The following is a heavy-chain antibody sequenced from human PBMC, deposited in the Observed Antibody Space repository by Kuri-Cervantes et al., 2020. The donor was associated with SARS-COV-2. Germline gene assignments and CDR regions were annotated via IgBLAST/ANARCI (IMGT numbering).Heavy chain of an antibody. D-gene: IGHD6-13*01. V-gene: IGHV3-30*04. Sequence: GESLKISCAASGFPFRGYTYFWVRQAPGKGLEWVAVIPYEGRGENYADSVRGRFSISRDDSKNTVDLHMNNLRADDTDVYYCARAQSPAAAIDYWGQGTLVTVSS. J-gene: IGHJ4*02. CDR2: IPYEGRGE. CDR3: ARAQSPAAAIDY. CDR1: GFPFRGYT.